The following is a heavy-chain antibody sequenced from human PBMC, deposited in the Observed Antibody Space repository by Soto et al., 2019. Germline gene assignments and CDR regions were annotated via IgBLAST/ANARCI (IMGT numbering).Heavy chain of an antibody. CDR3: AKNVADGGVYFYGMNV. CDR2: ISGSGGTT. V-gene: IGHV3-23*01. D-gene: IGHD3-16*01. J-gene: IGHJ6*02. CDR1: GFTFTNYA. Sequence: GSLRLSCAASGFTFTNYAMSWVRQAPGKGLEWVSAISGSGGTTFYAGSVKGRFTFSRDNSKNTLYLQMNSLRAEDTAVYYCAKNVADGGVYFYGMNVWGQGTTVTVSS.